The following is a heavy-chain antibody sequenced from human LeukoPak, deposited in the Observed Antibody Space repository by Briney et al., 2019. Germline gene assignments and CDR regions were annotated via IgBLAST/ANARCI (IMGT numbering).Heavy chain of an antibody. Sequence: PSETLSLTCTDSGGSISSYFWTWIRQPAGKGLEWIGRIYTSGSTNYNPSLKSRVTMSVDTSKNQFSLKLSSVTAADTAVYYCARDLHSGNSGNDASDIWGQGTMVTVSS. V-gene: IGHV4-4*07. CDR1: GGSISSYF. CDR2: IYTSGST. CDR3: ARDLHSGNSGNDASDI. J-gene: IGHJ3*02. D-gene: IGHD4-23*01.